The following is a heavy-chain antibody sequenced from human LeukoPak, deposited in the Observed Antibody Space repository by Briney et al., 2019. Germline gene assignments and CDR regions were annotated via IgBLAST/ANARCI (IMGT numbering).Heavy chain of an antibody. CDR3: ARDLYYYDSSGSGLYFDY. CDR1: GGTFSSYA. Sequence: SVKVSCKAPGGTFSSYAISWVRQAPGQGLEWMGGIIPIFGTANYAQKFQGRVTITADESTSTAYMELSSLRSEDTAVYYCARDLYYYDSSGSGLYFDYWGQGTLVTVSS. J-gene: IGHJ4*02. CDR2: IIPIFGTA. V-gene: IGHV1-69*13. D-gene: IGHD3-22*01.